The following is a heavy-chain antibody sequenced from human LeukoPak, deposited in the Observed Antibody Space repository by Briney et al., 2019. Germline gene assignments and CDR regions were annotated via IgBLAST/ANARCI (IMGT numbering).Heavy chain of an antibody. V-gene: IGHV3-23*01. D-gene: IGHD6-13*01. Sequence: GGSLRLSCAASGFTFSSYAMSWVRQAPGKGLEWVSAISGSGGSTYYADSVKGRFTISRGNSKNTLYLQMNSLRAEDTAVYYCAKGIRSSSWYAYYYYYGMDVWGQGTTVTVSS. CDR3: AKGIRSSSWYAYYYYYGMDV. CDR2: ISGSGGST. J-gene: IGHJ6*02. CDR1: GFTFSSYA.